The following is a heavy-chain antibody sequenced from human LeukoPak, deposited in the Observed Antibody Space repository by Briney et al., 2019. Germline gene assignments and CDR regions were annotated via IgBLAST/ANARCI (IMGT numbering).Heavy chain of an antibody. CDR1: GGTFSSYA. V-gene: IGHV1-69*01. CDR2: IIPIFGTA. J-gene: IGHJ5*02. Sequence: SVKVSCKASGGTFSSYAISWVRQAPGQELEWMGGIIPIFGTANYAQKFQGRVTITADESTSTAYMELSSLRSEDTAVYYCARTSLPSIVAPAFDPWGQGTLVTVSS. CDR3: ARTSLPSIVAPAFDP. D-gene: IGHD6-6*01.